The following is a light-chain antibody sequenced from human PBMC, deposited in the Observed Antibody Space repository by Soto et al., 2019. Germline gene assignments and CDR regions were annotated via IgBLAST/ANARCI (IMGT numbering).Light chain of an antibody. CDR3: AAWDDSLSGLV. Sequence: QAVVTQPPSASGTPGQRVTISCSGSSSNIGSNYVYWYQQLPGTAPKLLIYRNNQRPSGVPDRFFGSKSGTSASLAISGLRSEDEADYYCAAWDDSLSGLVFGGGTKLTVL. CDR2: RNN. J-gene: IGLJ2*01. V-gene: IGLV1-47*01. CDR1: SSNIGSNY.